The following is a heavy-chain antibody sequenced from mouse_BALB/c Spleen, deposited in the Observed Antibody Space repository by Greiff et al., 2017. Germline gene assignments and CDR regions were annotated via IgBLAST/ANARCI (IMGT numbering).Heavy chain of an antibody. J-gene: IGHJ3*01. V-gene: IGHV5-9-4*01. Sequence: EVKVVESGGGLVKPGGSLKLSCAASGFTFSSYAMSWVRQSPEKRLEWVAEISSGGSYTYYPDTVTGRFTISRDNAKNTLYLEMSSLRSEDTAMYYCARENGNYEFAYWGQGTLVTVSA. CDR3: ARENGNYEFAY. CDR1: GFTFSSYA. CDR2: ISSGGSYT. D-gene: IGHD2-1*01.